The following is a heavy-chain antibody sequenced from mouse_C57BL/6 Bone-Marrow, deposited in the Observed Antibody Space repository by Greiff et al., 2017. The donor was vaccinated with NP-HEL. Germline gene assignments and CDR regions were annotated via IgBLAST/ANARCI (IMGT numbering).Heavy chain of an antibody. V-gene: IGHV1-81*01. CDR1: GYTFTSYG. D-gene: IGHD2-4*01. Sequence: QVQLQQSGAELARPGASVKLSCKASGYTFTSYGISWVKQRTGQGLEWIGEIYPRSGNTYYNEKFKGKATLTADKSSSTAYMELRSLTSEDSAVYFCARSELLGLPFDSWGQGTTLTVSS. CDR2: IYPRSGNT. CDR3: ARSELLGLPFDS. J-gene: IGHJ2*01.